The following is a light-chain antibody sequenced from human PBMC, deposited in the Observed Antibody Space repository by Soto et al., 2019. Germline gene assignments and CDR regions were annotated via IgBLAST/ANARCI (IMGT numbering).Light chain of an antibody. Sequence: EIVLTQSPANLSLSPGERATLSCRASQTVSSSLAWYQQKPGQAPRLLIYEVSNRATGIPARFSGSGSGADFTLTISRLEPGDFALYYCQQHINWPLTFGGGTKV. J-gene: IGKJ4*01. CDR1: QTVSSS. CDR3: QQHINWPLT. V-gene: IGKV3-11*01. CDR2: EVS.